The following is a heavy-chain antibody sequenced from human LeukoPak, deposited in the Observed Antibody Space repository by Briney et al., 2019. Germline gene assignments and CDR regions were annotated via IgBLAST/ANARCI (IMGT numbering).Heavy chain of an antibody. CDR2: IYHSGST. J-gene: IGHJ6*03. CDR1: GGSISSSSYY. D-gene: IGHD3-10*01. CDR3: ARGGYGSGSYFSYYYYMDV. V-gene: IGHV4-30-2*01. Sequence: SETLSLTCTVSGGSISSSSYYWSWIRQPPGKGLEWIGYIYHSGSTYYNPSLKSRVTISVDRSKNQFSLKLSSVTAADTAVYYCARGGYGSGSYFSYYYYMDVWGKGTTVTVSS.